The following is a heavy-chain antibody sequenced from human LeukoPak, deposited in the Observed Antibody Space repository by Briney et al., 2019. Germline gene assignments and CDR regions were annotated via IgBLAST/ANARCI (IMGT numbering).Heavy chain of an antibody. D-gene: IGHD2-2*02. CDR1: GFTFTSSA. CDR3: ARDLAPCSSTSCYNYYYYGMDV. Sequence: EASVKVSCKASGFTFTSSAMQWVRQARGQRLEWIGWIVVGSGNTNYAQKFQGRVTITADKSTSTAYMELSSLRSEDTAVYYCARDLAPCSSTSCYNYYYYGMDVWGQGTTVTVSS. J-gene: IGHJ6*02. V-gene: IGHV1-58*02. CDR2: IVVGSGNT.